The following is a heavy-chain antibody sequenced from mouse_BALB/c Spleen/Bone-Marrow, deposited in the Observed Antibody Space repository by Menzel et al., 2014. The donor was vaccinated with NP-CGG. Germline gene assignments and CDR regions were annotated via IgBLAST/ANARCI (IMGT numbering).Heavy chain of an antibody. V-gene: IGHV3-6*02. CDR3: AILLRWARFAY. Sequence: EVKLQESGPGLVKPSQSLSLTCSVTGYSIASGYYWNWIRQFPGNKLEWMGYISYDGSNNYNPSLKNRISITRDTSKNQFFLKLNSVTTEDTATYYCAILLRWARFAYWGQGTLVTVSA. CDR1: GYSIASGYY. CDR2: ISYDGSN. D-gene: IGHD1-1*01. J-gene: IGHJ3*01.